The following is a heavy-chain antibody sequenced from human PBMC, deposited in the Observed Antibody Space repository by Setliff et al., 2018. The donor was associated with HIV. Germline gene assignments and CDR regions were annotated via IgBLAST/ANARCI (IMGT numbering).Heavy chain of an antibody. D-gene: IGHD3-3*02. Sequence: SETLSLTCAVSGGSISSSNWWNWIRQPPGKGLEWIGYIYYSGSTNYNPSLKSRVTISVDTSKNQFFLKLSSVTAADTAVYYCARAHFWSGYFNFDFWGQGTLVTVSS. CDR2: IYYSGST. CDR1: GGSISSSNW. V-gene: IGHV4-61*01. CDR3: ARAHFWSGYFNFDF. J-gene: IGHJ4*02.